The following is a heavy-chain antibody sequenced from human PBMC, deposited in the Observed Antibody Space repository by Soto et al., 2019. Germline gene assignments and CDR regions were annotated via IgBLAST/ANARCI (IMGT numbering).Heavy chain of an antibody. J-gene: IGHJ6*02. D-gene: IGHD3-3*01. V-gene: IGHV1-8*01. CDR1: GYTFTSYD. CDR3: ARHRPITIFGVVPHWYYGKEI. CDR2: MNPKIGNT. Sequence: ASVKVSCKASGYTFTSYDINWVRQATGQGLEWMGWMNPKIGNTGYAQKFQGRVTMTRNNSISKAYMELSSLRSEDTDVYYCARHRPITIFGVVPHWYYGKEIWDHGKTVNVS.